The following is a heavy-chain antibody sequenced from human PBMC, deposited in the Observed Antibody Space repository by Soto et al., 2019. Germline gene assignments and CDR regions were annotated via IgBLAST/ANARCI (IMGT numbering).Heavy chain of an antibody. Sequence: PGGSLRLSCAASGFTVSSNYMSWVRQAPGKGLEWVSVIYSGGSTYYADSVKGRFTISRDNSKNTLYLQMNSLRAEDTAVYYCARDLVGSTDGYPNPVDYWGKGTLVTGSS. CDR3: ARDLVGSTDGYPNPVDY. CDR2: IYSGGST. CDR1: GFTVSSNY. D-gene: IGHD5-18*01. J-gene: IGHJ4*02. V-gene: IGHV3-66*01.